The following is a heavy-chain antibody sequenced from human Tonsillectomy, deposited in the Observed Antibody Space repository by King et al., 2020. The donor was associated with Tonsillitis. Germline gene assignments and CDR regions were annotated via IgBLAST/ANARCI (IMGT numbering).Heavy chain of an antibody. CDR2: ISTTSTYI. J-gene: IGHJ4*02. V-gene: IGHV3-21*01. CDR1: GFTFSSYS. D-gene: IGHD2-8*01. Sequence: VQLVESGGGLVKPGGSLRLSCAASGFTFSSYSMNWVRQAPGKGLEWVSSISTTSTYIYLAYSVKGRFTISRDNAKNSLYLQMSSLRAEDTAVYYCARGNGDNWGQGTLVTVSS. CDR3: ARGNGDN.